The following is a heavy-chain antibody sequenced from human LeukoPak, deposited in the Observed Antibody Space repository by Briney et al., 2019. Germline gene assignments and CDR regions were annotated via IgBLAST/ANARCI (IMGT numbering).Heavy chain of an antibody. CDR3: ARRLGGSGSYYY. CDR1: GGSISSTNW. Sequence: SGTLSLTCAVSGGSISSTNWWSWVRQPPGKGLEWIGEIHHSGSTNYNPSLKSRVTISVDTSKNQFSLKLRSVTAADTAVYYCARRLGGSGSYYYWGQGTLVTVSS. J-gene: IGHJ4*02. V-gene: IGHV4-4*02. D-gene: IGHD3-10*01. CDR2: IHHSGST.